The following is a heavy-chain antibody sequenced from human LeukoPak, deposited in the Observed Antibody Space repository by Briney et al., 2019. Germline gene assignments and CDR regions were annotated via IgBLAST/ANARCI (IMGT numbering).Heavy chain of an antibody. D-gene: IGHD3-10*01. CDR3: ARGGRSEYYGSASHDY. CDR1: GGSFSGYY. V-gene: IGHV4-34*01. Sequence: SETLSLTCAVYGGSFSGYYWSWIRQPPGKGLEWIGVINHSGRINYNPSLKSRVTISVDTSKNQFSLKLTSVTAADTAVYYCARGGRSEYYGSASHDYWGQGILVTVSS. CDR2: INHSGRI. J-gene: IGHJ4*02.